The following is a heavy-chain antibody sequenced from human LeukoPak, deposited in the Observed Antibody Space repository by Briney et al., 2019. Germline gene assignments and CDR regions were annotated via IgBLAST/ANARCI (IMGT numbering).Heavy chain of an antibody. CDR2: VRYDETTK. D-gene: IGHD2-2*01. V-gene: IGHV3-30*02. Sequence: TGGSLRLSCAASGFTFSNYGMHWVRQAPGKGLEWVAFVRYDETTKFYADSVKGRFTISRDNSKTTLYLQMNSLRAEDTAVYYCAKDVPTAYFDYWGQGTLVTVSS. CDR3: AKDVPTAYFDY. CDR1: GFTFSNYG. J-gene: IGHJ4*02.